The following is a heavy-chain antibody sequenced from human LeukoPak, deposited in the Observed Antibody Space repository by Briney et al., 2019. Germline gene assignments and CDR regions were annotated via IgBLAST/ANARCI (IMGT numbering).Heavy chain of an antibody. Sequence: GGSLRLSCAASGFIFSNGWVRWVRQAPGKGLEWVWRIRSKTDGGTSDYAGTMKGRFNISRDESKNMLYLQINSLRTEDTAVYYCTIDYTGHWGQGTLVTVSS. J-gene: IGHJ4*02. D-gene: IGHD2-2*02. V-gene: IGHV3-15*01. CDR3: TIDYTGH. CDR2: IRSKTDGGTS. CDR1: GFIFSNGW.